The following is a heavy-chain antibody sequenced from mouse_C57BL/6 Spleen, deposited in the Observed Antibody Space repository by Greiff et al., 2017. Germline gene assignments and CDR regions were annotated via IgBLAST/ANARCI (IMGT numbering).Heavy chain of an antibody. J-gene: IGHJ2*01. CDR3: ASWDYGDY. D-gene: IGHD2-4*01. V-gene: IGHV1-61*01. CDR2: IYPSDSET. Sequence: VQIQQPGAELVRPGSSVKLSCKASGYTFTSYWMDWVKQRPGQGLEWIGNIYPSDSETHYNQKFKDKATLTVDKSSSTAYMQLSSLTSEDSAVYYCASWDYGDYWGQGTTLTVSS. CDR1: GYTFTSYW.